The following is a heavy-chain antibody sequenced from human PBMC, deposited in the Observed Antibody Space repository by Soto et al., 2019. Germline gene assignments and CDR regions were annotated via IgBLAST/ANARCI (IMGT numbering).Heavy chain of an antibody. Sequence: VQLLESGGGLVQPGGSLRLSCAASGFTFSNYAMTWRRQAPGQGLEWVSSISGSGGKTYYADSVKGRFTISRDNSENTLYLQMDSLRAEDTSVYYCAIDRSNGDYAVGYFDRWGRGSRVTVSS. V-gene: IGHV3-23*01. J-gene: IGHJ2*01. CDR2: ISGSGGKT. CDR1: GFTFSNYA. D-gene: IGHD4-17*01. CDR3: AIDRSNGDYAVGYFDR.